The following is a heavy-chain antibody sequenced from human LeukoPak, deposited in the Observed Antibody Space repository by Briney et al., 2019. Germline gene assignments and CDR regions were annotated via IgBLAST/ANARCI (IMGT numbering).Heavy chain of an antibody. Sequence: PSETLSLTCAVYGGSFSGYYWSWIRQPPGKGLEWIGEINHSGSTNCNPSLKSRVTISVDTSKNQFSLKLSSVTAADTAVYYCARSSSWYWFPQNHYLDYWGQGTLVTVSS. J-gene: IGHJ4*02. V-gene: IGHV4-34*01. D-gene: IGHD6-13*01. CDR2: INHSGST. CDR3: ARSSSWYWFPQNHYLDY. CDR1: GGSFSGYY.